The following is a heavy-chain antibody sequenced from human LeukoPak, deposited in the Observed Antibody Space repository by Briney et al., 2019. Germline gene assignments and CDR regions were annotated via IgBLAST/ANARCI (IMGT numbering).Heavy chain of an antibody. Sequence: QPGGSLRLSCAASGFTFSSHALHWVRQAPGKGLEWVAVISYDGNNKYYADSVKGRFTISRDNSKNTLYLQMNSLRAEDTAVYYCARDNPPRDDFWSGSDAFDIWGQGTMVTVSS. CDR3: ARDNPPRDDFWSGSDAFDI. CDR1: GFTFSSHA. D-gene: IGHD3-3*01. J-gene: IGHJ3*02. V-gene: IGHV3-30-3*01. CDR2: ISYDGNNK.